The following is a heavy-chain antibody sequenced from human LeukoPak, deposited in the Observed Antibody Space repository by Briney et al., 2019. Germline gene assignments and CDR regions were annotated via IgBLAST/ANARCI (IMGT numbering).Heavy chain of an antibody. CDR1: GYTFTSYD. D-gene: IGHD3-10*01. V-gene: IGHV1-8*01. CDR2: MNPNSGNT. Sequence: ASVKVSCTASGYTFTSYDINWVRQATGQGLEWMGWMNPNSGNTGYAQKFQGRVTTTRNTSISTAYMELSSLRSEDTAVYYCARGLYMVRGGGWFDPWGQGTLVTVSS. J-gene: IGHJ5*02. CDR3: ARGLYMVRGGGWFDP.